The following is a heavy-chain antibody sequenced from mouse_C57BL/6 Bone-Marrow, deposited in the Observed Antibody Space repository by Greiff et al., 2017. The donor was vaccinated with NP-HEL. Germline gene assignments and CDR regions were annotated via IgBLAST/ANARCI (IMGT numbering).Heavy chain of an antibody. CDR2: IWSGGST. CDR3: ARGDYYYGSEDYAMDY. CDR1: GFSLTSYG. J-gene: IGHJ4*01. D-gene: IGHD1-1*01. V-gene: IGHV2-2*01. Sequence: QVQLQQSGPGLVQPSQSLSITCTVSGFSLTSYGVHWVRQSPGKGREWLGVIWSGGSTDYNAAFISRLSISKDNSKSQVFFKMNSLQADDTAIYYCARGDYYYGSEDYAMDYWGQGTSVTVSS.